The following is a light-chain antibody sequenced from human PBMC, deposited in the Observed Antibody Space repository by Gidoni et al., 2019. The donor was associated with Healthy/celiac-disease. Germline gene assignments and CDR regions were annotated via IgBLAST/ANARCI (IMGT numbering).Light chain of an antibody. J-gene: IGKJ3*01. CDR2: WAS. V-gene: IGKV4-1*01. CDR3: QKYYSTVT. CDR1: QSVLYSSNNKNY. Sequence: DIVMTQSPDSLAVSLGESATINCKSSQSVLYSSNNKNYLAWYQQKPGQPPKLLIYWASTRESGVPDRFSGSGSGTDFTLTISSLQAEDVAVYYCQKYYSTVTFGPGTKVDIK.